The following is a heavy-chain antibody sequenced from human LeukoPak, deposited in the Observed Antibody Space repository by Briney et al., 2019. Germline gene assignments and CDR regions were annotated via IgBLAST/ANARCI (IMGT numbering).Heavy chain of an antibody. J-gene: IGHJ4*02. Sequence: GGSLRLSCAASGFTFSTYWMTWVRQAPGKGLEWVANMNEDGSEIYYVASVKGRFTTSRDNAKNSLYLQMNSLRAEDTAVYYCARDPYSGSFDFGPFDYWGQGTLVTVSS. V-gene: IGHV3-7*01. CDR2: MNEDGSEI. CDR1: GFTFSTYW. D-gene: IGHD1-26*01. CDR3: ARDPYSGSFDFGPFDY.